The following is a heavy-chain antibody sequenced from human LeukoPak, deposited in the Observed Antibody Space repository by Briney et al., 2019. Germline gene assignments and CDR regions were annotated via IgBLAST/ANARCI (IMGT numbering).Heavy chain of an antibody. J-gene: IGHJ4*02. CDR1: GGSISSCY. CDR2: IYYSGST. CDR3: AGYCSGGSCRHFDY. V-gene: IGHV4-59*12. D-gene: IGHD2-15*01. Sequence: SETLSLTCTVSGGSISSCYWSWIRQPPGKGLEWIGYIYYSGSTNYNPSLKSRVTISVDTSKNQFSLKLSSVTAADTAVYYCAGYCSGGSCRHFDYWGQGTLVTVSS.